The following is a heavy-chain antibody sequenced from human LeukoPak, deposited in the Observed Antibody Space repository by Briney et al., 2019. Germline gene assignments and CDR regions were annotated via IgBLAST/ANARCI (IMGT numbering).Heavy chain of an antibody. Sequence: ASVKVSCKASGGTFSSYAISWVRQAPGQGLEWMGRIIPILGIANYAQKFQGRVTITADKSTSTAYMELSSLRSEDTAVYYCARDLYYDSSGYYLAEYFQHWGQGTLVTVSS. CDR3: ARDLYYDSSGYYLAEYFQH. CDR2: IIPILGIA. V-gene: IGHV1-69*04. J-gene: IGHJ1*01. D-gene: IGHD3-22*01. CDR1: GGTFSSYA.